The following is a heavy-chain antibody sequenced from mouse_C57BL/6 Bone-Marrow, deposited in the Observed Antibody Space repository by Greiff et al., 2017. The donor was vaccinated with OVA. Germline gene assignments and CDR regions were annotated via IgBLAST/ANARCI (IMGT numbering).Heavy chain of an antibody. CDR3: ARGYGTIDY. V-gene: IGHV1-81*01. CDR2: IYPRSGNT. J-gene: IGHJ2*01. CDR1: GYTFTSYG. Sequence: QVQLKESGAELARPGASVKLSCKASGYTFTSYGISWVKQRTGQGLEWIGEIYPRSGNTYYNEKFKGKATLTADKSSSTAYMERRSLTSEDSAVYFCARGYGTIDYWGQGTTLTVSS. D-gene: IGHD1-1*01.